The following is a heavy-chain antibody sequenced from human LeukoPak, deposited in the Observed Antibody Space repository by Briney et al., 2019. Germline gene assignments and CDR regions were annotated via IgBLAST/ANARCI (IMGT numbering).Heavy chain of an antibody. Sequence: PGGSLRLSCAVSGINFRGYWMAWVRQAPGKGLEWVANMKQDGSEKYYADSLKGRFTISRDNAENSLYLQMYSLRVEDTAVYYCVRDGSGSVEFDYWGQGTLVTVSS. J-gene: IGHJ4*02. CDR2: MKQDGSEK. D-gene: IGHD3-10*01. CDR3: VRDGSGSVEFDY. V-gene: IGHV3-7*01. CDR1: GINFRGYW.